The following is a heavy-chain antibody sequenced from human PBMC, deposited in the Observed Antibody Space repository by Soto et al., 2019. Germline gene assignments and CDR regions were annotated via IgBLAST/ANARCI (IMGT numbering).Heavy chain of an antibody. V-gene: IGHV3-23*01. D-gene: IGHD2-8*01. J-gene: IGHJ4*01. CDR1: GFIFSTFP. CDR2: ISGNSGKT. Sequence: GGPLNPSFTPPGFIFSTFPRSGVPQPPGKELEWVSTISGNSGKTNYAESVKGRFSITRDNSKNTVHLQLDSLRAEDTAVYFCAKLGFVLMELYYFHQWGHGTLVTVSS. CDR3: AKLGFVLMELYYFHQ.